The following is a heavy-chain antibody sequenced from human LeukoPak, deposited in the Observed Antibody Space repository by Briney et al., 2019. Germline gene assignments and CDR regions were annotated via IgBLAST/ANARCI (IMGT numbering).Heavy chain of an antibody. CDR1: GFTFSSYA. CDR2: ISPSRGST. D-gene: IGHD3-3*01. J-gene: IGHJ4*02. Sequence: PWPSLRLSCAATGFTFSSYAMSWLRQAPGNGLESVSRISPSRGSTYYAESVKGRFTISRDNSKNTLYLQMNSLRLEHTPVYYCAKVHNDDRLSRFLAWFFAYWRQGTLATVSS. V-gene: IGHV3-23*01. CDR3: AKVHNDDRLSRFLAWFFAY.